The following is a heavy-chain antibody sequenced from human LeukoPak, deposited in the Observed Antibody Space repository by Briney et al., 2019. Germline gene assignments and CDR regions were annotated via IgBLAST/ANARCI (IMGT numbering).Heavy chain of an antibody. V-gene: IGHV3-66*01. J-gene: IGHJ4*02. Sequence: PGGSLSLSCAASGFTVSSNYMSWVRQAPGKGLEWVSVIYSGGSTYYADSVKGRFTISRDNSKNTLYLQMNSLRAEDTAVYYCARSTEQWLAFDYWGQGTLVTVSS. CDR2: IYSGGST. CDR3: ARSTEQWLAFDY. CDR1: GFTVSSNY. D-gene: IGHD6-19*01.